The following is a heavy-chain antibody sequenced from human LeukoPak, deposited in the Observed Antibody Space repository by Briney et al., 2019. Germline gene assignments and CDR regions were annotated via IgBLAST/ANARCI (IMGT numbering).Heavy chain of an antibody. D-gene: IGHD3-16*02. CDR2: ISYDGSNK. V-gene: IGHV3-30-3*01. CDR1: GFTFSSYA. Sequence: PGRSLRLSCAASGFTFSSYAMHWVRQAPGKGLEWVAVISYDGSNKYYADSVKGRFTISRDNSKNTLYLQMNSLRAEDTAVYYCARDGIGRVGELSLWGQGTLVTVSS. J-gene: IGHJ4*02. CDR3: ARDGIGRVGELSL.